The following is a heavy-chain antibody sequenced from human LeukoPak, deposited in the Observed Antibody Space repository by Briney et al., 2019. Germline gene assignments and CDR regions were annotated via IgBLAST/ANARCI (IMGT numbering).Heavy chain of an antibody. CDR2: IYTSGST. V-gene: IGHV4-61*02. Sequence: SETLSLTCTVSGGSISSGSYYWSWIRQPAGKGLEWIGRIYTSGSTNYNPSLKSRVTISVDTSKNQFSLKLSSVTAADTAVYYCARGLGDFWSANWFDPWGQGTLVTVSS. D-gene: IGHD3-3*01. CDR1: GGSISSGSYY. J-gene: IGHJ5*02. CDR3: ARGLGDFWSANWFDP.